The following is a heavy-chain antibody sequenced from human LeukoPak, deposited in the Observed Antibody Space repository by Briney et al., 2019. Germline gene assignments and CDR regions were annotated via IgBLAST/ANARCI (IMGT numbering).Heavy chain of an antibody. CDR2: ISSNGVST. CDR1: GXTFSSYA. Sequence: GGSLRLSCAASGXTFSSYAMHWVRQAPGKGLESVSAISSNGVSTYYANSVKGRFTISRDNSKNTLYLQMGSLRAEDMAVYYCARARDYFDSSEIGYWGQGTLVTVSS. CDR3: ARARDYFDSSEIGY. V-gene: IGHV3-64*01. D-gene: IGHD3-22*01. J-gene: IGHJ4*02.